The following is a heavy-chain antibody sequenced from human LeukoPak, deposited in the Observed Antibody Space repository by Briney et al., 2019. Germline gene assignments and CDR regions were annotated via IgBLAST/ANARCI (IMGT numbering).Heavy chain of an antibody. CDR2: INHSGST. Sequence: SETLSLTCAVYGGSFSGYYWSWIRQPPGKGLEWIGEINHSGSTNYNPSLKSRVTISVDTSKNQFSLKLSSVTAADTAVYYCARSNYDSSSYYYYMDVWGKGTTVTVSS. CDR1: GGSFSGYY. D-gene: IGHD3-22*01. J-gene: IGHJ6*03. CDR3: ARSNYDSSSYYYYMDV. V-gene: IGHV4-34*01.